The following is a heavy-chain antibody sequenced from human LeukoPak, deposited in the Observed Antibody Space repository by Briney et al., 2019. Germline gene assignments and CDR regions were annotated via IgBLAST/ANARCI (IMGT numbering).Heavy chain of an antibody. D-gene: IGHD3-3*01. CDR1: GFTFSSYW. CDR3: ARGGGITIFGEFNY. Sequence: GGSLRLSCAASGFTFSSYWMHWVRQAPGKGLEWVSTISSSGSYIYYADSVKGRFTISRDNAKNSLYLQMNSLRVEDTAVYYCARGGGITIFGEFNYWGQGTLVTVSS. V-gene: IGHV3-21*01. J-gene: IGHJ4*02. CDR2: ISSSGSYI.